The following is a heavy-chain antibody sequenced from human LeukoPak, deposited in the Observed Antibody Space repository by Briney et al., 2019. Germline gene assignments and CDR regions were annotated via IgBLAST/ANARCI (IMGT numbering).Heavy chain of an antibody. CDR1: GFTFDDYA. CDR2: ISWNSGSI. Sequence: GRSLRLSCAASGFTFDDYAMHWVRQAPGKGLEWVSGISWNSGSIGYADSVKGRFTISRDNAKNSLYLQMNSLRAEDTALYYCSKVYGGNLVNAFDIWRQGTMVTVSS. J-gene: IGHJ3*02. CDR3: SKVYGGNLVNAFDI. V-gene: IGHV3-9*01. D-gene: IGHD4-23*01.